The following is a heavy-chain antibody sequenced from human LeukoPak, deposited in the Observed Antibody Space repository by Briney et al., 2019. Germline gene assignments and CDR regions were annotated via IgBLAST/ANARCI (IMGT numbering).Heavy chain of an antibody. CDR3: AREGGYDWNFDY. J-gene: IGHJ4*02. CDR1: GYTFTNYY. V-gene: IGHV1-46*01. D-gene: IGHD5-12*01. CDR2: ITPSGGST. Sequence: ASVKISCKASGYTFTNYYMHWVRQAPGQGLEWLGLITPSGGSTWYAQKFQGRVTMTRDMSTSTDYMELSSLRSEDTAIYYCAREGGYDWNFDYWGQGTLVTVSS.